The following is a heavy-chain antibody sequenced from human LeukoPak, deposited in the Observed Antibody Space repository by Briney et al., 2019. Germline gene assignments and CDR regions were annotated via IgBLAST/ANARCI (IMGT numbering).Heavy chain of an antibody. V-gene: IGHV4-39*01. CDR3: ARHLSGSYYSDFDY. D-gene: IGHD1-26*01. CDR1: GGSISSSSYY. CDR2: IYYSGST. Sequence: SETLSLTCTVSGGSISSSSYYWGWIRQPPGKGLEWIGSIYYSGSTYYSPSLKSRVTISVDTSKNQFSLKLSSVTAADTAVYYCARHLSGSYYSDFDYWGQGTLVTVSP. J-gene: IGHJ4*02.